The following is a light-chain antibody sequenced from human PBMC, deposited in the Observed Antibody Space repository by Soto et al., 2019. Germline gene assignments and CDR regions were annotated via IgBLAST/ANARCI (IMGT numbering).Light chain of an antibody. Sequence: EKALTQSPVTLSLSPGERATLSCRASQSVSSNLAWYQQRPGQAPRLLIYGASTRASGVPDRFSGSGSGTEFILTISSLQSEDSAFYYCKQYDVGPALTFGGGTKVNIK. CDR2: GAS. CDR1: QSVSSN. CDR3: KQYDVGPALT. J-gene: IGKJ4*01. V-gene: IGKV3-15*01.